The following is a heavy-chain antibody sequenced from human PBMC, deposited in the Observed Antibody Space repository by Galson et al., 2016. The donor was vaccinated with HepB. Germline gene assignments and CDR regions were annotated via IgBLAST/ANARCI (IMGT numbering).Heavy chain of an antibody. CDR3: ARAIVTVFGVLMKLDY. CDR2: ISVYNDKT. V-gene: IGHV1-18*01. J-gene: IGHJ4*02. CDR1: GYSFNNYG. D-gene: IGHD3-3*01. Sequence: SVKVSCKASGYSFNNYGITWVRQAPGQGLEWMGWISVYNDKTNYTQKFHGRVTMTTDISTSTAYMELRSLRSDDTAVYYCARAIVTVFGVLMKLDYWGQGTLVTVSS.